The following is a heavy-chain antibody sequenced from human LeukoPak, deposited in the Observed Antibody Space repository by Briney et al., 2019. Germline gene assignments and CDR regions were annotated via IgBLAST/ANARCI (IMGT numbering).Heavy chain of an antibody. V-gene: IGHV3-23*01. CDR3: ARSSEWELLYDY. J-gene: IGHJ4*02. Sequence: GGSLRLSCAASGFSFSSDAMSWVRQAPGKGLEWVSAISGSGGSTHYADSVKGRFTISRDNSKNTLYLQMNSLRAEDTAVYYCARSSEWELLYDYWGQGTLVTVSS. CDR1: GFSFSSDA. CDR2: ISGSGGST. D-gene: IGHD1-26*01.